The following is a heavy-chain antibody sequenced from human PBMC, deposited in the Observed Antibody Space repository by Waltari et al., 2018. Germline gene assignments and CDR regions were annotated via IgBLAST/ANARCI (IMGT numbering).Heavy chain of an antibody. D-gene: IGHD2-21*02. V-gene: IGHV1-69*04. Sequence: QVQLVQSGAEVKKPGSSVKLSCKASGGTFSSYGISWVRQAHGQGLEWMGAIIPKLGIANYAQKCQGRVTSTADKATSTAYMELSSLRSEDTAVYYCARQYCDGDCYPDDAFDIWGQGTMVTVSS. CDR3: ARQYCDGDCYPDDAFDI. J-gene: IGHJ3*02. CDR1: GGTFSSYG. CDR2: IIPKLGIA.